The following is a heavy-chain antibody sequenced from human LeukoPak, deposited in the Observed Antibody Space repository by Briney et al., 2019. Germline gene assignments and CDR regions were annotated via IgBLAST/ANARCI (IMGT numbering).Heavy chain of an antibody. D-gene: IGHD5-18*01. CDR2: INHSGST. J-gene: IGHJ4*02. V-gene: IGHV4-34*01. CDR1: GGSFSGYY. Sequence: PSETLSLTCAVYGGSFSGYYWSWIRQPPGKGLEWIGEINHSGSTNYNPSLKSRVTISVDTSKNQFSLKLSSVTAADTAVYYCAKRGYSYGFYYFDCWGQGTLVTVSS. CDR3: AKRGYSYGFYYFDC.